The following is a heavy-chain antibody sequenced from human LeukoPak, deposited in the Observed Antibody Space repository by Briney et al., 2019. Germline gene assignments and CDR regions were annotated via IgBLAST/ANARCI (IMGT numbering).Heavy chain of an antibody. V-gene: IGHV1-58*02. CDR2: IVVGSGNT. CDR3: AADLELDTAIPTDFDY. Sequence: AASVKVSCKASGFTFTSSAMQWVRQARGQRLEWIGWIVVGSGNTNYAQKFQERATITRDMSTSTAYMELSSLRSEDTAMYYCAADLELDTAIPTDFDYWGQGTLVTVSS. J-gene: IGHJ4*02. CDR1: GFTFTSSA. D-gene: IGHD5-18*01.